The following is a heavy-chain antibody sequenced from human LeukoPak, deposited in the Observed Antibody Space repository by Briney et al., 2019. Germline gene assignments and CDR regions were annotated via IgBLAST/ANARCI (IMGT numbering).Heavy chain of an antibody. CDR3: ARTVVVAATWLDY. CDR2: IYHSGST. Sequence: SQTLSLTCAVSGGSISSGGYSWSCIRQPPGKGLEWIGYIYHSGSTYYNPSLKSRVTISVDRSKNQFSLKLSSVTAADTAVYYCARTVVVAATWLDYWGQGTLVTVSS. J-gene: IGHJ4*02. CDR1: GGSISSGGYS. D-gene: IGHD2-15*01. V-gene: IGHV4-30-2*01.